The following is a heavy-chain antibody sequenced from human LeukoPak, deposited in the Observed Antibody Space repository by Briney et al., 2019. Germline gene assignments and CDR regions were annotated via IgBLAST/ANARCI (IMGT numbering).Heavy chain of an antibody. J-gene: IGHJ4*02. CDR3: ASLYSSSRGNYFDY. V-gene: IGHV3-30-3*01. Sequence: GGSLRLSCAASEFTFWMHWVRQAPGKGLEWVAVISYDGSNKYYADSVKGRFTISRDNSKNTLYLQMNSLRAEDTAVYYCASLYSSSRGNYFDYWGQGTLVTVSS. CDR1: EFTFW. CDR2: ISYDGSNK. D-gene: IGHD6-13*01.